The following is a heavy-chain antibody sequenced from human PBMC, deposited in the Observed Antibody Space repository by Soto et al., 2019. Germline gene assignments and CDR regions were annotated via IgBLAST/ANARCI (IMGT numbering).Heavy chain of an antibody. D-gene: IGHD3-10*01. CDR2: ISWNSGSI. Sequence: EVQLVESGGGLVQPGRSLRLSCAASGFTFDDYAMHWVRQAPGKGLEWVSGISWNSGSIGYADSVKGRFTISRDNAKNSLYLQMNSLRAEDTALYYCAKDIYGSGSYYSSFDYWGQGTLVTVSS. J-gene: IGHJ4*02. CDR3: AKDIYGSGSYYSSFDY. V-gene: IGHV3-9*01. CDR1: GFTFDDYA.